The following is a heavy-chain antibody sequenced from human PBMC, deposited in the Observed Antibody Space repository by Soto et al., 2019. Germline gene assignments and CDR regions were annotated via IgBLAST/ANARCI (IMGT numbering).Heavy chain of an antibody. J-gene: IGHJ6*04. CDR3: ARDRITTVTTSANYYYFGMDV. V-gene: IGHV1-69*06. CDR1: GGTFSSYA. D-gene: IGHD4-4*01. Sequence: SVKVSCKASGGTFSSYAISWVRQAPGQGLEWVGGIIPIFGTAKYAQKFQGRVTITADKSTSTAYMELSRLRSDDTAVYYCARDRITTVTTSANYYYFGMDVWGEGTTVTVYS. CDR2: IIPIFGTA.